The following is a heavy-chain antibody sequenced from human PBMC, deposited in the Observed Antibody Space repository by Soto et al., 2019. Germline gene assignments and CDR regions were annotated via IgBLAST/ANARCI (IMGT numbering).Heavy chain of an antibody. CDR2: ISGSGGST. CDR1: GFTFSSYA. V-gene: IGHV3-23*01. CDR3: AKAGSADGSGPYDY. D-gene: IGHD3-10*01. Sequence: GGSLRLSCAASGFTFSSYAMSWVRQAPGKGLEWVSAISGSGGSTYYADSVKGRFTISRDNSKNTLYLQMNSLRAEDTAVYYCAKAGSADGSGPYDYWGQGTLVTVSS. J-gene: IGHJ4*02.